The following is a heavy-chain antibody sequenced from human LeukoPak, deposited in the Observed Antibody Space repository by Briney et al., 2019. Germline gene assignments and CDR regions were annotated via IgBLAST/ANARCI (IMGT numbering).Heavy chain of an antibody. CDR2: IRYDGSNK. J-gene: IGHJ6*02. Sequence: GGSLRLSCAASGFTFSSYGMHWVRQAPGKGLEWVAFIRYDGSNKYYADSVKGRFTISRDNSKNTLYLQMNSLRAEDTAVYYCARGTGLGYCSGGSCYWRRSEGYYYYGMDVWGQGTTVTVSS. CDR3: ARGTGLGYCSGGSCYWRRSEGYYYYGMDV. V-gene: IGHV3-30*02. D-gene: IGHD2-15*01. CDR1: GFTFSSYG.